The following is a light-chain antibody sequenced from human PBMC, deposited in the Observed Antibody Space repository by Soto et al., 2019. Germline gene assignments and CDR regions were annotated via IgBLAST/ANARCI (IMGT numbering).Light chain of an antibody. CDR3: QQYDNWPQT. V-gene: IGKV3-15*01. CDR2: GAS. J-gene: IGKJ1*01. CDR1: QTVRNN. Sequence: EFVLTQSPGTLSLSPGERATLSCRASQTVRNNYLAWYQQKPGQAPRLLMYGASTRATGIPARFSGTGSGTDFTLTVSSLQSEDFAVYYCQQYDNWPQTFGQGTKVDIK.